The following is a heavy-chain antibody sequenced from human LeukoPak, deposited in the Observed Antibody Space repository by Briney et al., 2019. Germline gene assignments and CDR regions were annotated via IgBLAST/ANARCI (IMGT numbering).Heavy chain of an antibody. Sequence: SETLSLTCTVSGGSISSYYWSWIRQPPGKGLEWIGYIYYSGSTNYNPSLKSRVTISVDTSKNQFSLKLSSVTAADTAVYCCAGTKTVGGDYWGQGTLVTVSS. CDR2: IYYSGST. CDR1: GGSISSYY. D-gene: IGHD2-2*01. CDR3: AGTKTVGGDY. J-gene: IGHJ4*02. V-gene: IGHV4-59*01.